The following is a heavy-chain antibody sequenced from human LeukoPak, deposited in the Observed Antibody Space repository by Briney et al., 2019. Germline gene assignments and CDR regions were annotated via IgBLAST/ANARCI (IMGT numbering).Heavy chain of an antibody. Sequence: SETLSLTCTVSGGSISSYYWSWIQQPPGKGLEWIGYIYYSGSTNYNPSLKSRVTISVDTSKNQFSLKLSSVTAADTAVYCCASHDPGEYYYYGMDVWGQGTTVTVSS. V-gene: IGHV4-59*01. CDR3: ASHDPGEYYYYGMDV. CDR2: IYYSGST. J-gene: IGHJ6*02. D-gene: IGHD4-17*01. CDR1: GGSISSYY.